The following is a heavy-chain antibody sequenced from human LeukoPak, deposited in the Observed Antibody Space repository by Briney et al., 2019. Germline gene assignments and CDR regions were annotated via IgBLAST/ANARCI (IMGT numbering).Heavy chain of an antibody. CDR1: GFTFSSYG. J-gene: IGHJ4*02. Sequence: PGGSLRLTCAASGFTFSSYGMHWVGQAPGKGLEWVTFIRYDGSNKYYADSVKGRFTISRDNSKTTLYLQMNSLRAEDTAVYYCAKDQSLYSYGYVEDYWGQGTLVTVSS. D-gene: IGHD5-18*01. V-gene: IGHV3-30*02. CDR2: IRYDGSNK. CDR3: AKDQSLYSYGYVEDY.